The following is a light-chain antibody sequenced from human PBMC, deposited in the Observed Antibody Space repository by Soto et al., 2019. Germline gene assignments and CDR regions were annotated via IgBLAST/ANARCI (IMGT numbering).Light chain of an antibody. Sequence: EIVMTQSPATLSVSPGETATLSCRASQSVSRYLAWYQHRPGQAPRLLIYDASTRATGIPARFSGSGSGTEFTLPISGRQSEDFAVYSCQQCSDWPLFTFGQGTRLEIK. CDR3: QQCSDWPLFT. CDR1: QSVSRY. V-gene: IGKV3-15*01. CDR2: DAS. J-gene: IGKJ5*01.